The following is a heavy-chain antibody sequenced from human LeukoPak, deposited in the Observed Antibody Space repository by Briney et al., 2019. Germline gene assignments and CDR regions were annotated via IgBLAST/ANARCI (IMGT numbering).Heavy chain of an antibody. CDR3: LRGDRRDY. J-gene: IGHJ4*02. CDR1: GFTFSSYA. CDR2: IDSSGGYM. V-gene: IGHV3-21*06. Sequence: PGGSLRLSCAASGFTFSSYAMSWVRQAPGKGLEWASSIDSSGGYMFYADSVKGRFIISRDNAKDSLYLQMNSLRVEDTAVYYCLRGDRRDYWGQGTLVTVSS.